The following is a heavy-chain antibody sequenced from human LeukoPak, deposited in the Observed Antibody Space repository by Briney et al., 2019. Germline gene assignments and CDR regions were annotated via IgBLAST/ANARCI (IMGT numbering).Heavy chain of an antibody. J-gene: IGHJ4*02. V-gene: IGHV3-23*01. CDR3: ARIKPLDCTSTSCAFDY. CDR2: LTYSGGST. CDR1: GFSFSSYA. D-gene: IGHD2-2*01. Sequence: GGSLRLSCAASGFSFSSYAMSWVRQAPGKGLEWVSALTYSGGSTFYADSAKGRFTISRDNSQNTVYLQMNSLRAEDTAVYYCARIKPLDCTSTSCAFDYWGQGTLVSVSS.